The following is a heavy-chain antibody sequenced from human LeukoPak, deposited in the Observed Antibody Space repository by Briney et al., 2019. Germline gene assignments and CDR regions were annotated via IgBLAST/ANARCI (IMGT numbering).Heavy chain of an antibody. CDR1: GFTFSSYE. V-gene: IGHV3-48*03. CDR3: AREAVTYYYYMDV. Sequence: PGGSLRLSCAASGFTFSSYEMNWVRQAPGKGLEWVSYISSSGSTIYYADSVKGRFTITRDNAKNSLYLQMNSLRAEDTAVYYCAREAVTYYYYMDVWGKGTTVTVSS. CDR2: ISSSGSTI. J-gene: IGHJ6*03. D-gene: IGHD2-21*02.